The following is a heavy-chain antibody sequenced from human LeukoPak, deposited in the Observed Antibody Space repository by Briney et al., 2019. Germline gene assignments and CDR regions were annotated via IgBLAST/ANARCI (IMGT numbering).Heavy chain of an antibody. V-gene: IGHV4-30-4*07. Sequence: PSETLSLTCAVSGGSISSGGYSWSWIRQPPGKGLEWIGYIYYSGSTYYNPSLKSRVTISVDTSKNQFSLKLSSVTAADTAVYYCARRPVYYDSSGYYDYWGQGTLVTVSS. J-gene: IGHJ4*02. CDR2: IYYSGST. D-gene: IGHD3-22*01. CDR1: GGSISSGGYS. CDR3: ARRPVYYDSSGYYDY.